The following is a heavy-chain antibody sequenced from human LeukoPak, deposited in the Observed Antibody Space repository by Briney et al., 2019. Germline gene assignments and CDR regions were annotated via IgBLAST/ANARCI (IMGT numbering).Heavy chain of an antibody. J-gene: IGHJ6*03. CDR2: IIPIFGTA. CDR3: AREGIAAADSYMDV. CDR1: GGTFISYA. V-gene: IGHV1-69*05. D-gene: IGHD6-13*01. Sequence: SVKVSCKASGGTFISYAISWVRQAPGQGLEWMGGIIPIFGTANYAQKFQGRVTITTDESTSTAYMELSSLRSEDTAVYYCAREGIAAADSYMDVWGKGTTVTVSS.